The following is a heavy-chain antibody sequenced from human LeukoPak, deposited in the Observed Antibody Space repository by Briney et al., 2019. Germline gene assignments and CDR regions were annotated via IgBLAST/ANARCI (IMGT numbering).Heavy chain of an antibody. CDR3: ARDLSGPFDY. J-gene: IGHJ4*02. V-gene: IGHV3-53*01. CDR1: GFTFSSYA. Sequence: PGGSLRLSCAASGFTFSSYAMSWVRQAPGKGLEWVSVIYSGGSTYYADSVKGRFTISRDNSKSTLYLQMNSLRAEDTAVYYCARDLSGPFDYWGQGTLVTVSS. CDR2: IYSGGST. D-gene: IGHD3-10*01.